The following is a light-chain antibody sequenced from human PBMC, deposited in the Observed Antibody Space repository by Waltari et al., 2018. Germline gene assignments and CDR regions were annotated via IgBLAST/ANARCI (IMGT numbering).Light chain of an antibody. CDR3: QHYLRLPVT. V-gene: IGKV3-20*01. CDR1: QSVTRA. Sequence: EIVLTQSPGTLSLSPGESATLSCRTSQSVTRALAWYQQKPGQAPRLLIYGASNRVTGIPDRFSGSGSGTDFSLTISSLGPEDCAVYYCQHYLRLPVTFGQGTKVEVK. J-gene: IGKJ1*01. CDR2: GAS.